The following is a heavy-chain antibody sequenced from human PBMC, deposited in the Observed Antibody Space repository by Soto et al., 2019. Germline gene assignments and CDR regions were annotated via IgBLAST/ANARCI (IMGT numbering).Heavy chain of an antibody. CDR1: GFTFSSYG. Sequence: GGSLRLSCAASGFTFSSYGMHWVRQAPGKGLEWVAVISYDGSNKYYADSVKGRFTISRDNSKNTLYLQMNSLRAEDTAVYYCAKDRGAAGVDYWGQGTLVTVSS. CDR2: ISYDGSNK. V-gene: IGHV3-30*18. D-gene: IGHD6-13*01. J-gene: IGHJ4*02. CDR3: AKDRGAAGVDY.